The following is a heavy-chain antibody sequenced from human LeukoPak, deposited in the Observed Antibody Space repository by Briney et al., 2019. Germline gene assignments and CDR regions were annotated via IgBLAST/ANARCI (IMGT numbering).Heavy chain of an antibody. J-gene: IGHJ5*02. CDR2: IGGTGDDT. CDR3: EKDGVSYNRRWDWFDP. D-gene: IGHD3-10*01. CDR1: GFTFSDYA. Sequence: GGSLRLSCAASGFTFSDYAMSWVRQAPGKGLEWVSSIGGTGDDTFYADSVKGRFTISRDNSKRTLYLHLSSLRAEDTAVYYCEKDGVSYNRRWDWFDPWGQGTLLTVSS. V-gene: IGHV3-23*01.